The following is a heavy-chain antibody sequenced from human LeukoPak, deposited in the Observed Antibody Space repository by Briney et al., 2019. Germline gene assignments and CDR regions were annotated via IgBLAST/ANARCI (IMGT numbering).Heavy chain of an antibody. Sequence: GASVKVSCKASGYTFTSYAMHWVRQAPGQRLEWMGWINAGNGNTKYSQEFQGRVTITRDTSASTAYMELSSLRSEDMAVYYCAREIRYCSSTSRVNWFDPWGQGTLVTVSS. CDR3: AREIRYCSSTSRVNWFDP. CDR2: INAGNGNT. V-gene: IGHV1-3*03. CDR1: GYTFTSYA. J-gene: IGHJ5*02. D-gene: IGHD2-2*01.